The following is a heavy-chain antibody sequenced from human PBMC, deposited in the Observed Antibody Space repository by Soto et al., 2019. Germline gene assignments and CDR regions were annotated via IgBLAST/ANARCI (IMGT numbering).Heavy chain of an antibody. J-gene: IGHJ4*02. D-gene: IGHD2-21*01. V-gene: IGHV3-74*01. Sequence: GVSLRLSCAASGFTFSSNWMHWVRRVPGRGLVWVSRINADGSETNYEDSVEGRFTISRDNPKNTLYLQMNSLRAEDTAVYYCARDGEGFWGQGTLVTVSS. CDR3: ARDGEGF. CDR1: GFTFSSNW. CDR2: INADGSET.